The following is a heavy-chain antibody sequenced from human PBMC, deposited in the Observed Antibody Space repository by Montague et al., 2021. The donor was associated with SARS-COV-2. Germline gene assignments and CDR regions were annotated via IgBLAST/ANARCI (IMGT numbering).Heavy chain of an antibody. V-gene: IGHV4-39*01. Sequence: SETLSLTCTVSGGSISSSSYYWGWIRQPPGKGLEWIGSIYYSGSTYYNPSLKSRVTISVDTSKNQFSLKLSSVTAADTAVYYCARHHTSITMIVVVISSWFDHWGQGTLVTVSS. CDR2: IYYSGST. CDR3: ARHHTSITMIVVVISSWFDH. D-gene: IGHD3-22*01. CDR1: GGSISSSSYY. J-gene: IGHJ5*02.